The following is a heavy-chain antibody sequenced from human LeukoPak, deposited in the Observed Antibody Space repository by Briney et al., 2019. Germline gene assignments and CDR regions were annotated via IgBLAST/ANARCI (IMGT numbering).Heavy chain of an antibody. CDR2: IYSGGST. J-gene: IGHJ4*02. CDR3: ARDYSGSYFD. CDR1: GFTVSSNY. V-gene: IGHV3-66*02. Sequence: PGGSLRLSCAASGFTVSSNYMSWVRQAPGKGLEWVSVIYSGGSTYYADSVKGRFTIPRDNSKNTLYLQMGSLRAEDMAVYYCARDYSGSYFDWGQGTLVTVSS. D-gene: IGHD1-26*01.